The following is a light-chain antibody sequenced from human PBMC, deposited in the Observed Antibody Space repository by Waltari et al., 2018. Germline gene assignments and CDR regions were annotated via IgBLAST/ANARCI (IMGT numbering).Light chain of an antibody. CDR1: QSVSSY. CDR3: QQRSNWPPLT. CDR2: DAS. Sequence: EIVLTLSPAILSLSPGERATLSCRASQSVSSYLAWYQQKPGQAPRLLIYDASNRATGIPARFSGSGSGTDFTLTISSLEPEDFAVYYCQQRSNWPPLTFGGGTKVEIK. J-gene: IGKJ4*01. V-gene: IGKV3-11*01.